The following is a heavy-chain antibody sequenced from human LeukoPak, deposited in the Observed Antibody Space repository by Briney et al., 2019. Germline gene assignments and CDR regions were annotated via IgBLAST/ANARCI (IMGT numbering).Heavy chain of an antibody. D-gene: IGHD3-10*01. CDR1: AFTSSSYA. J-gene: IGHJ4*02. CDR3: ARDRSYGSGSYSPTDY. V-gene: IGHV3-30*04. Sequence: PGRSLRPSCVAYAFTSSSYAMHWVRQAPGKGLEWVAVISYDGSNKYYADSVKGRFTISRDNSKNTLYLQMNSLRAEDTAVYYCARDRSYGSGSYSPTDYWGQGTLVTVSS. CDR2: ISYDGSNK.